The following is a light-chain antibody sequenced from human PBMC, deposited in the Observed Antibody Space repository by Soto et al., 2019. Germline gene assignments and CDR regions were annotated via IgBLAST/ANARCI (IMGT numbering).Light chain of an antibody. J-gene: IGLJ1*01. CDR1: GSDIGGYNH. CDR2: EVT. V-gene: IGLV2-14*01. Sequence: QSVLTQPASVSGSPGQSITISCTGTGSDIGGYNHVSWYQHHPGKAPKLIIYEVTNRPSGVSNRFSGSKSGNTASLTISGLQAEDEADYYCSSYTSSTTYVFATGTKVTV. CDR3: SSYTSSTTYV.